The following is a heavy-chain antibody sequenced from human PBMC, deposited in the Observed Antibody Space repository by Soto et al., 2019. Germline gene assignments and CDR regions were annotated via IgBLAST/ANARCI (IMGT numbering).Heavy chain of an antibody. CDR1: GFSLSNARMG. J-gene: IGHJ4*02. CDR3: ARTIYDYSNYVPPDY. V-gene: IGHV2-26*01. D-gene: IGHD4-4*01. Sequence: QVTLKESGPVLVNPTETLTLTCTVSGFSLSNARMGVSWIRQPPGKALEWLAHIFSNDEKSYSTSLKSRLTISKDTSKSQVVLTMTNMDPVDTATYYCARTIYDYSNYVPPDYWGQGTLVTVSS. CDR2: IFSNDEK.